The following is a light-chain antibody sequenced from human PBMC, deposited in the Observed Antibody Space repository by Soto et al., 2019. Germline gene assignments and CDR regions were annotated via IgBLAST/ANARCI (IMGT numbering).Light chain of an antibody. CDR3: QSYDSSLSAL. CDR2: GNS. Sequence: QLVLTQPPSVSGPPGQRVTISCTGSSSNIGAGYDVHWYQQLPGTAPKLLIYGNSNRPSGVPDRFSGSKSGTSASLAITGLQAEDEADYYCQSYDSSLSALFGGGTKLTVL. CDR1: SSNIGAGYD. V-gene: IGLV1-40*01. J-gene: IGLJ3*02.